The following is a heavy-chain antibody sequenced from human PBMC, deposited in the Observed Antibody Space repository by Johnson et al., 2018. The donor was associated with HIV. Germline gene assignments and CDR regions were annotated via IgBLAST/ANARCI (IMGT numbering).Heavy chain of an antibody. CDR1: GFTFSSYD. V-gene: IGHV3-13*01. J-gene: IGHJ3*02. CDR3: ARSRERGDAFDI. D-gene: IGHD1-26*01. CDR2: IGTAGDT. Sequence: VQLVESGGGLVQPGGSLRLSCAASGFTFSSYDMHWVRQATGKGLEWVSAIGTAGDTYYPGSVKGRFTISRENAKNSLYFQMNSLRAGDTAVYYCARSRERGDAFDIWGQGTMVTVSS.